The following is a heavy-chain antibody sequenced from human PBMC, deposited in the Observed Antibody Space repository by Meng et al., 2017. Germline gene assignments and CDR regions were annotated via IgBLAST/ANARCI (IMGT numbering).Heavy chain of an antibody. CDR3: SRGSSSWITNWFDH. D-gene: IGHD6-13*01. CDR1: GYTFTSYD. Sequence: LVETVGAVKKTGGSVKVFCKASGYTFTSYDINWVRQATGEGLEWMGWMNPNSGNTGYAQKFQGSVTMTRNNSISTAYMELSSLRSEDTAVYYCSRGSSSWITNWFDHWGQETLVTVSS. V-gene: IGHV1-8*01. CDR2: MNPNSGNT. J-gene: IGHJ5*02.